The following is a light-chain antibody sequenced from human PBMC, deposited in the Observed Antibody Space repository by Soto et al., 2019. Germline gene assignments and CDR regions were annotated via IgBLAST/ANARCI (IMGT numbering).Light chain of an antibody. CDR3: QQYGSSQWT. Sequence: EVVLTQSPGTLSLSPGERATLSCRASQSVSSTYLAWYQQKPGQAPRLLISGASSRATGIPDRFSGSGSGTDFTLTVTRLEPEDFAVYYCQQYGSSQWTFGQGTKVDTK. V-gene: IGKV3-20*01. CDR1: QSVSSTY. J-gene: IGKJ1*01. CDR2: GAS.